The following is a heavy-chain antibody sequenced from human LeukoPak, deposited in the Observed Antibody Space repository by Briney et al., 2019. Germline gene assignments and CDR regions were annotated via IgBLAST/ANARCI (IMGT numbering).Heavy chain of an antibody. J-gene: IGHJ4*02. V-gene: IGHV3-7*01. D-gene: IGHD5-18*01. CDR3: XXXXTXMVTLSYYFDY. Sequence: GGSLRLSCAASGFTFSSYWMSWVRQAPGKGLEWVANIKQDGSEKYYVDSVKGRFTISRDNAKNSLYLQMNSLRAEDTAVYXXXXXXTXMVTLSYYFDYWGQGTLVTVSS. CDR2: IKQDGSEK. CDR1: GFTFSSYW.